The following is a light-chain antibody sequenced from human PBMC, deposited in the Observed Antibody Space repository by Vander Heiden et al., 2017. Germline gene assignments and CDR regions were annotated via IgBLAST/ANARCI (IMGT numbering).Light chain of an antibody. CDR3: QSYDSSLSGSV. J-gene: IGLJ3*02. Sequence: QSVLTPPPSVSGAPGQRVTISCTGSSSNIGAGYDVHWYQQLPGTAPKLLIYGNSNRPSGVPDRFSGSKSGTSASLAITGLQAEDEADYYCQSYDSSLSGSVFGGGTKLTGL. V-gene: IGLV1-40*01. CDR2: GNS. CDR1: SSNIGAGYD.